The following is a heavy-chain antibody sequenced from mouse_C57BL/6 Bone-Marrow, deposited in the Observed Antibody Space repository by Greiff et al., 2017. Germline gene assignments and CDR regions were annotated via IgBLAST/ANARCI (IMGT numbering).Heavy chain of an antibody. CDR2: IHPSDSET. J-gene: IGHJ4*01. D-gene: IGHD5-5*01. CDR3: ARNYYLYAMDY. Sequence: QVQLQQSGAELVRPGSSVKLSCKASGYTFTSYWMHWVKQRPIQGLEWIGNIHPSDSETHYNQKFKGKDTLTVDKSSSTAYMQLSNLTSEDSAVYYCARNYYLYAMDYWGQGTSVTVSS. CDR1: GYTFTSYW. V-gene: IGHV1-52*01.